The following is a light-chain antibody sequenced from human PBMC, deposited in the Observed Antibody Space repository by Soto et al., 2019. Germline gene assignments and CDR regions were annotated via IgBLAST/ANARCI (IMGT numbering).Light chain of an antibody. CDR1: QSISDS. CDR3: QQYKSYSWT. V-gene: IGKV1-5*01. J-gene: IGKJ1*01. CDR2: DVS. Sequence: DIQMTQSPSTLSASVGDRVTLTCRASQSISDSLAWYQQKPGKAPDLLISDVSSLERGVASRFSGSGSGTEFTLTISSMQPDDFATYYCQQYKSYSWTFGQGTKVDIK.